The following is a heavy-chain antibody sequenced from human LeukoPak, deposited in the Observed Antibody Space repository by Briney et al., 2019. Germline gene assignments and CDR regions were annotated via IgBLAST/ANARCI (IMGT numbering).Heavy chain of an antibody. Sequence: PSETLSLTCTVSGGSISSYYWSWIRQPPGKGLEWIGYIYYSGSTNYNPSLKSRVTISVDTSKNQFSLKLSSVTAADTAVYYCARVLPQYLALDAFDIWGQGTMVTVSS. D-gene: IGHD2-2*01. V-gene: IGHV4-59*01. J-gene: IGHJ3*02. CDR2: IYYSGST. CDR1: GGSISSYY. CDR3: ARVLPQYLALDAFDI.